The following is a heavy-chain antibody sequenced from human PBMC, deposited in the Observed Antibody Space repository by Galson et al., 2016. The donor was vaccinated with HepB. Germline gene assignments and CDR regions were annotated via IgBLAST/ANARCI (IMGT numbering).Heavy chain of an antibody. CDR3: ARDLRSLKWLSSQDS. D-gene: IGHD3-3*01. V-gene: IGHV3-48*03. CDR1: EFTFSHYE. Sequence: SLRLSCATSEFTFSHYEMNWVRQAPGMGLEWVSYISDKGDVMHYADSVKGRFTISRDNAKNSLYLQMHSLRAEDTAVYYCARDLRSLKWLSSQDSWGQGTLVIVSA. CDR2: ISDKGDVM. J-gene: IGHJ5*01.